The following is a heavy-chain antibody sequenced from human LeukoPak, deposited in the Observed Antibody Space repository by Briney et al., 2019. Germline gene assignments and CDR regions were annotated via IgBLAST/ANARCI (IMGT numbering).Heavy chain of an antibody. CDR2: IRPDGDDK. V-gene: IGHV3-7*01. CDR3: GRWGITAALDR. J-gene: IGHJ5*02. D-gene: IGHD2-2*01. CDR1: GFMFRDYW. Sequence: GGSPRLSCAVSGFMFRDYWMAWVRQAPGKGLEWVANIRPDGDDKYYVESVRGRFTISRDNAQNSLSLQMDSLRVEDSAVYHCGRWGITAALDRWGQGTLVSVSS.